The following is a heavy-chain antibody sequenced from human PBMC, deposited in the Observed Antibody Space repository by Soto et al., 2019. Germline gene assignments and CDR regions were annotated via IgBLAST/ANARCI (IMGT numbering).Heavy chain of an antibody. D-gene: IGHD3-3*01. CDR1: GFTFSSYA. J-gene: IGHJ6*02. Sequence: HPGGSLRLSCAASGFTFSSYAMSWVRQAPGKGLEWVSAISGSGGSTYYADSVKGRFTISRDNSKNTLYLQMNSLRAEDTAVYYCAKDSAYYDFWSGPYYYYYGMDVWGQGTTVTVSS. CDR2: ISGSGGST. CDR3: AKDSAYYDFWSGPYYYYYGMDV. V-gene: IGHV3-23*01.